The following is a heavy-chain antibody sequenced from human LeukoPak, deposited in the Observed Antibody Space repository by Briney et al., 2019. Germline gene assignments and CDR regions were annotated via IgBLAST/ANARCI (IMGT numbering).Heavy chain of an antibody. J-gene: IGHJ4*02. V-gene: IGHV3-23*01. D-gene: IGHD3-10*01. CDR3: AKGGPVWFGELFRYYFDY. CDR1: GFNVSSNY. CDR2: ISGSGGST. Sequence: PGGSLRLSCAASGFNVSSNYMSWVRQAPGKGLEWVSAISGSGGSTYYADSVKGRFTISRDNSKNTLYLQMNSLRAEDTAVYYCAKGGPVWFGELFRYYFDYWGQGTLVTVSS.